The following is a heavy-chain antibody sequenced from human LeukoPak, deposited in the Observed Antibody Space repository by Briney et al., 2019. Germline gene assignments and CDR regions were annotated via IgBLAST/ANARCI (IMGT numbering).Heavy chain of an antibody. CDR1: GGSISSYY. J-gene: IGHJ5*02. CDR2: IYTSGGT. CDR3: ARLNWNRGTNWFDP. Sequence: SETLSLACTVSGGSISSYYWTWIRQPPGKGLEWIGYIYTSGGTNYSPSLKSRVTISVDTSKNLFSLKLSSVTAADTAVYYCARLNWNRGTNWFDPWGQGTLVTVSS. V-gene: IGHV4-4*09. D-gene: IGHD1-20*01.